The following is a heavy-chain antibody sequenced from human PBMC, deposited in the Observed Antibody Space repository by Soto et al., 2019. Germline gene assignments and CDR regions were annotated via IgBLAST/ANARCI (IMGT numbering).Heavy chain of an antibody. Sequence: PGESLKVSCKGSGYSFTSYWIGWVRQMPGKGLEWMGIIYPGDSDTRYSPSFQGQVTISADKSISTAYLQWSSLKASDTAMYYCARLSSGRRHYYYYGMDVWGQGTTVTVSS. CDR2: IYPGDSDT. V-gene: IGHV5-51*01. CDR3: ARLSSGRRHYYYYGMDV. CDR1: GYSFTSYW. D-gene: IGHD3-22*01. J-gene: IGHJ6*02.